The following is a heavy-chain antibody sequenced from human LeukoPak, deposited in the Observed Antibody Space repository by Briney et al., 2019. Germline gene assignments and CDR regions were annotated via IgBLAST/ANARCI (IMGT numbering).Heavy chain of an antibody. CDR2: IIPIFGTA. V-gene: IGHV1-69*13. CDR3: ARDGSSGMEFWFDP. J-gene: IGHJ5*02. Sequence: ASVKVSCKASGGTFSSYAISWVRQAPGQGLEWMGGIIPIFGTANYAQKFQGRVTITADESTSTAYMELSSLRSEDTAVYYCARDGSSGMEFWFDPWGQGTLVTASS. D-gene: IGHD1-26*01. CDR1: GGTFSSYA.